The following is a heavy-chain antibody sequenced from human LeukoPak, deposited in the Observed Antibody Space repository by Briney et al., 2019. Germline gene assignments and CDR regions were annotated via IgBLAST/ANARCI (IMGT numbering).Heavy chain of an antibody. CDR3: ARHLGSSVRTPCDY. D-gene: IGHD1-14*01. Sequence: SETLSLTCTVSGGSISSSSYYWGWIRQPPGKGLEWIGSIYYSGSTYYNPSLKSRVTISVDTSKNQFSLKLSSVTAADTAVYYCARHLGSSVRTPCDYWCQGTLVTVSS. V-gene: IGHV4-39*01. J-gene: IGHJ4*02. CDR1: GGSISSSSYY. CDR2: IYYSGST.